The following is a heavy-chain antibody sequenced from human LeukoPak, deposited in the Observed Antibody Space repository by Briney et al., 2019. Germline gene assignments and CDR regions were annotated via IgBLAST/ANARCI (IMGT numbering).Heavy chain of an antibody. CDR1: GDSVTSGGYF. J-gene: IGHJ4*02. CDR3: VSPRGFSYGYFDY. CDR2: IYYSKNT. Sequence: SETLSLTCTVSGDSVTSGGYFWTWIRQPPGKGLEWIGSIYYSKNTYYNPSLKSRVTISADTSKNQFSLTLGSVSATDTAVYYCVSPRGFSYGYFDYWGQGTLVTVSS. V-gene: IGHV4-39*01. D-gene: IGHD5-18*01.